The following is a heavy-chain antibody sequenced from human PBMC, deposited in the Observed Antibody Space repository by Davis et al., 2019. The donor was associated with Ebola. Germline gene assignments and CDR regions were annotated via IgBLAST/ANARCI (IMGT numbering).Heavy chain of an antibody. Sequence: GESLKISCAASGFTFSSYWMHWVRQAPGKGLVWVSRINSDGSSTNYADSVKGRFTISRDNSKNTLYLQMNSLRAEDTALYYCARVGSGSGYYIDYWGQGTLVTVSS. D-gene: IGHD3-22*01. V-gene: IGHV3-74*01. CDR1: GFTFSSYW. J-gene: IGHJ4*02. CDR2: INSDGSST. CDR3: ARVGSGSGYYIDY.